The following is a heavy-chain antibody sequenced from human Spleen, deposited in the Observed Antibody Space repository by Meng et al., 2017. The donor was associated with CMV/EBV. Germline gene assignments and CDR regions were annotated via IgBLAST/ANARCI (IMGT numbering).Heavy chain of an antibody. V-gene: IGHV3-30*02. J-gene: IGHJ3*02. D-gene: IGHD1-26*01. CDR2: IRYDGSNK. Sequence: GESLKISCAASGFTFSSYGMHWVRQAPGKGLEWVAFIRYDGSNKYYADSVKGRFTISRDNSKNTLYLQMNSLRAEDKAAYYCAREAGIVGSRSAFDIWGQGTMVTVSS. CDR3: AREAGIVGSRSAFDI. CDR1: GFTFSSYG.